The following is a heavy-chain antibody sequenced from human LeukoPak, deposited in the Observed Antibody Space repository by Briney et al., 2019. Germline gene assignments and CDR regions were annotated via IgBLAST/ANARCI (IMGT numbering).Heavy chain of an antibody. CDR2: ISSGGTYE. D-gene: IGHD3-10*01. CDR1: GFTFSNYA. Sequence: GGSLRLSCAASGFTFSNYAMHWVRQAPGKGLEWVSLISSGGTYEYYADSVKGRFTISRDNSKNTLYLQLNSLRAEDTAVYYGARDFTYYYDSGSSGPHYFDNWGQGTLVTVSS. CDR3: ARDFTYYYDSGSSGPHYFDN. J-gene: IGHJ4*02. V-gene: IGHV3-30*01.